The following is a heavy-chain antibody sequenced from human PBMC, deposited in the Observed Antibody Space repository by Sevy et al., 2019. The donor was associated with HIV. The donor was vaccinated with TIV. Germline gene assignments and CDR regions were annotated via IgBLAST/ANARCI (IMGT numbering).Heavy chain of an antibody. D-gene: IGHD3-10*01. Sequence: ASVKVSCKASGYTFTSYGISWVRQAPGQGLEWMGWISAYNGNTNYAQKLQGRVTMTTDTSTSTAYMELRSLRSDATAVYYCAGDGSGYYGSGSAYYYYYGMDVWGQGTTVTVSS. CDR2: ISAYNGNT. CDR1: GYTFTSYG. CDR3: AGDGSGYYGSGSAYYYYYGMDV. J-gene: IGHJ6*02. V-gene: IGHV1-18*01.